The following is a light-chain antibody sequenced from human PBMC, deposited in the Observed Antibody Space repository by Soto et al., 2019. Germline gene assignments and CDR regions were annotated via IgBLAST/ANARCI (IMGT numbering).Light chain of an antibody. CDR2: SNN. Sequence: QSVLTQPPSASGTPGQRVTISCSGSSSNIGSNTVNWYQQLPGTAPKLLIYSNNQRPSGVPDRFSGSKSGTSASLAIIGLQSEDEADYYCAAWDDSLNAVVVGGGTKLTGL. CDR3: AAWDDSLNAVV. J-gene: IGLJ2*01. CDR1: SSNIGSNT. V-gene: IGLV1-44*01.